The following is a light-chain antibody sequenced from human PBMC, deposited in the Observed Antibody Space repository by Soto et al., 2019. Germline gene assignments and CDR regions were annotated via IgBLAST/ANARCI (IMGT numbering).Light chain of an antibody. CDR3: FSFTSTNTHV. V-gene: IGLV2-23*01. CDR1: SSDFGSYKF. J-gene: IGLJ1*01. CDR2: ETS. Sequence: QSALTQPASVSGSPGQSVTISCTGTSSDFGSYKFVSWYQHRPGKVPKVIIYETSKRPSGVSDRFSGSKSGNTASLTISGLQAEDEADYYCFSFTSTNTHVFGSVTKV.